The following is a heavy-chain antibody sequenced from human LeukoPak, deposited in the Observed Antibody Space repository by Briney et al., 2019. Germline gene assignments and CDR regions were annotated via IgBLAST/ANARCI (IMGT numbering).Heavy chain of an antibody. CDR1: GYTFTSYG. D-gene: IGHD5-12*01. J-gene: IGHJ6*02. Sequence: GASVKVSCKASGYTFTSYGISWVRQAPGQGLEWMGWISAYNGNTNYAQKLQGRVTMTTDTSTSTAYMELRSLRSDDTAVYYCASAPGKATIFYYGMDVWGQGILVTVSS. CDR3: ASAPGKATIFYYGMDV. CDR2: ISAYNGNT. V-gene: IGHV1-18*01.